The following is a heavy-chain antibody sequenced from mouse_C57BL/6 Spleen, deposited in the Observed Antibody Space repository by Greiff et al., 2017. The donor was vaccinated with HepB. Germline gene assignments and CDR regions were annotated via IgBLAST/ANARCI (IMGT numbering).Heavy chain of an antibody. D-gene: IGHD4-1*01. V-gene: IGHV3-6*01. CDR1: GYSITSGYY. Sequence: VQLQQSGPGLVKPSQSLSLTCSVTGYSITSGYYWNWIRQFPGNKLEWMGYISYDGSNNYNPSLKNRISITRDTSKNQFFLKLNSVTTEDTATYYCAKGTGFYWGQGTTLTVSS. CDR3: AKGTGFY. CDR2: ISYDGSN. J-gene: IGHJ2*01.